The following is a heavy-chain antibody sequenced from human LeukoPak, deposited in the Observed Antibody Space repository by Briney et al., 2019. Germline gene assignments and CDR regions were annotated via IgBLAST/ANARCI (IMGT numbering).Heavy chain of an antibody. Sequence: SGTLSLTCAVSGGSISSSNWWSWVRQPPGKGLEWIGEIYHSGSTNYNPSLKSRVTISVDTSKNQFSLKLSSVTAADTAVYYCARSRARWLAAAYFDYWGQGTLVTVSS. J-gene: IGHJ4*02. D-gene: IGHD6-19*01. CDR2: IYHSGST. V-gene: IGHV4-4*02. CDR3: ARSRARWLAAAYFDY. CDR1: GGSISSSNW.